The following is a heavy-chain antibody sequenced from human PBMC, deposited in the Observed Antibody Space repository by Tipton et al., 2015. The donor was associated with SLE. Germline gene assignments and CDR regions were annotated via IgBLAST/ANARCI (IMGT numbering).Heavy chain of an antibody. V-gene: IGHV4-39*07. CDR1: GDSITSGSYY. J-gene: IGHJ5*01. CDR3: ATGHFDF. D-gene: IGHD1-1*01. CDR2: LHYSGRS. Sequence: GLVKPSETLSLNCSVSGDSITSGSYYWVWIRQAPGKGLEWIGRLHYSGRSYYNPSLKSRVTISLDTSRTQFSLKVTSVTAADTAVYYCATGHFDFWGQGRLVTVSS.